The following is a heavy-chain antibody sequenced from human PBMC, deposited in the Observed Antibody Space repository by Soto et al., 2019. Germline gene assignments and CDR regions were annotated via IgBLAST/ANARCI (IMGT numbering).Heavy chain of an antibody. D-gene: IGHD3-22*01. V-gene: IGHV4-30-4*01. CDR2: IYYTGNT. CDR1: GASISGGDYY. Sequence: QVQLQESGPGLVKPSQTLSLTCTVSGASISGGDYYWTWIRRPPGKGLEWIGSIYYTGNTYSNPSLESRLSISVDPSNNQFALRLTSVTAPDTAIYYCARATYDSSTYYLDYWGQGTLVTVSS. CDR3: ARATYDSSTYYLDY. J-gene: IGHJ4*02.